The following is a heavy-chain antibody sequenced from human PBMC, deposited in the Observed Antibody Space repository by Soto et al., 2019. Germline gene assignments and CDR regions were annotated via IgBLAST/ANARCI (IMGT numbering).Heavy chain of an antibody. CDR3: ASKTYYDFWSGYSHFDY. V-gene: IGHV3-23*01. CDR1: GFTFSSYA. CDR2: ISGSGGST. D-gene: IGHD3-3*01. Sequence: EVQLLESGGGLVQPGGSLRLSCAASGFTFSSYAMSWVRQAPGKGLEWVSAISGSGGSTYYADSVKGRFTISRDNSKNTLYLQMNSLRAEDTAVYYCASKTYYDFWSGYSHFDYWGQGTLVTVSS. J-gene: IGHJ4*02.